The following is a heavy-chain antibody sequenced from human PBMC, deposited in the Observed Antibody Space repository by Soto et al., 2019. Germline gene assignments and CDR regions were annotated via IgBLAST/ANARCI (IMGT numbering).Heavy chain of an antibody. CDR1: GFTFSSYS. CDR3: ARDGLRQYAFDI. CDR2: ISSNGGST. J-gene: IGHJ3*02. V-gene: IGHV3-64*01. D-gene: IGHD2-8*01. Sequence: GGSLRLSCAASGFTFSSYSMHWVRQAPGKGLEYVSAISSNGGSTYYANSVKGRFTISRDNSKNTLYLQMGSLRAEDMAVYYCARDGLRQYAFDIWGQGTMVTVS.